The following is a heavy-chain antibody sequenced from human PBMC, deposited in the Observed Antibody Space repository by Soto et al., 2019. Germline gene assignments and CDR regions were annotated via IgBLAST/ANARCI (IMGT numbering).Heavy chain of an antibody. D-gene: IGHD2-2*01. CDR1: GFTFSTYA. CDR3: ARDPSHCSSTTCARAFDI. V-gene: IGHV3-48*04. Sequence: HPGGSLRLSCAASGFTFSTYAMSWVRQAPGKGLEWVSYISSSGSTIYYADSVKGRFTISRDNAKNSLYLQMNSLRVEDTAVYYCARDPSHCSSTTCARAFDIWGQGTMVTVSS. J-gene: IGHJ3*02. CDR2: ISSSGSTI.